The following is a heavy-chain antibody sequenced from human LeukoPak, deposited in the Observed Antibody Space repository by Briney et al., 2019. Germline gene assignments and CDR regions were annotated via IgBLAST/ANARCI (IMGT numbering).Heavy chain of an antibody. CDR1: GFTFSDYY. J-gene: IGHJ4*02. Sequence: QPGGSLRLSCAASGFTFSDYYMSWIRQAPGKGLEWVSCISSSGITFYYADSVKGQFTISRDNAKNSLYLQMNSLRAEDTAVYYCARGHYGSGNYYNLDYWGQGTLVTVSS. D-gene: IGHD3-10*01. V-gene: IGHV3-11*01. CDR3: ARGHYGSGNYYNLDY. CDR2: ISSSGITF.